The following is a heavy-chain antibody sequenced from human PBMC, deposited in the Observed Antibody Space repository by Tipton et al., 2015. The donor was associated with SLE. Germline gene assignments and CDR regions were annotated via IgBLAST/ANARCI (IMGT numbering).Heavy chain of an antibody. CDR1: GGSIGSRSYY. D-gene: IGHD3-3*01. V-gene: IGHV4-39*07. J-gene: IGHJ4*02. CDR3: AREPRSGYHDY. Sequence: GLVKPSETLSLTCSVSGGSIGSRSYYWGWIRQPPGMGLEWIGSIYYSGSTFHNPSLESRVTISVDTSKNQFSLKLSSVTAADTAVYYCAREPRSGYHDYWGQGTLVIVSS. CDR2: IYYSGST.